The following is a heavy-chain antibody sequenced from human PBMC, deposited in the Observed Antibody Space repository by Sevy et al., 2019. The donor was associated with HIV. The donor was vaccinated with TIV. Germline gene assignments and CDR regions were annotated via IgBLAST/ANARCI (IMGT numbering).Heavy chain of an antibody. CDR3: AKGSHNTGWFPDY. V-gene: IGHV3-23*01. CDR2: ISGIGSIT. CDR1: GFTFSSYA. Sequence: GGSLRLSCAASGFTFSSYAMSWVRQAPGKGLEWVSPISGIGSITYYADSVRGRFTISRDNSNNILYLQMNSLRAEDTAVYFCAKGSHNTGWFPDYWGQGTLVTVSS. J-gene: IGHJ4*02. D-gene: IGHD6-19*01.